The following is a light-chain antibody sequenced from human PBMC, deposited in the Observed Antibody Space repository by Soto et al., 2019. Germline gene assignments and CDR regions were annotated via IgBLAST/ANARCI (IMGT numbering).Light chain of an antibody. CDR1: QSVSSSY. Sequence: EIVLTQSPGTLSLSPGERATLSCRASQSVSSSYLAWYQQKPGQAPRPLIYGASSRAIGIPDRFSGSGSGTDFTLTIRRLEPEDFAVYYCQRYGSSPWTFGQGTKVELK. CDR2: GAS. CDR3: QRYGSSPWT. J-gene: IGKJ1*01. V-gene: IGKV3-20*01.